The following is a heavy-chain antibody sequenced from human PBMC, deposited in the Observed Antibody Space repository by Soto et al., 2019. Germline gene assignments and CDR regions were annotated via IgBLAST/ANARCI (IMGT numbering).Heavy chain of an antibody. V-gene: IGHV4-59*01. D-gene: IGHD3-22*01. Sequence: SETLSLTCTFSCGSIISYYWSWIRQPPGKGLEWIGYIYYSGSTNYNPSLKSRVTISVDTSKNQFSLKLSSVTAADTAVYYCARRNYYDSSGFEAAPYNWFDPWGQGTLVTVSS. J-gene: IGHJ5*02. CDR3: ARRNYYDSSGFEAAPYNWFDP. CDR1: CGSIISYY. CDR2: IYYSGST.